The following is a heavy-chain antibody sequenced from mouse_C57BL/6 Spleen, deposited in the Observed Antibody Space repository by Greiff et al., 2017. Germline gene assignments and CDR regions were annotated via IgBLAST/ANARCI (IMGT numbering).Heavy chain of an antibody. Sequence: QVQLKESGAELVKPGASVKISCKASGYAFSSYWMNWVKQRPGQGLEWIGQIYPGDGDTNYNGKFKGKATLTADKSSSTAYMQLSSLTSEDSAVYFCARRGMVDYYAMDYWGQGTSVTVAS. V-gene: IGHV1-80*01. CDR3: ARRGMVDYYAMDY. D-gene: IGHD1-1*02. CDR2: IYPGDGDT. J-gene: IGHJ4*01. CDR1: GYAFSSYW.